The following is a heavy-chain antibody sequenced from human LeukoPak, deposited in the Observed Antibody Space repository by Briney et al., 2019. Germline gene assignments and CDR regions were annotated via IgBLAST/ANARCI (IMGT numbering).Heavy chain of an antibody. CDR2: IIPILGIA. Sequence: ASVKVSCKASGGTFSSYAISWVRQAPGQGLEWMGRIIPILGIANYAQKFQGRVTITADESTSTAYMELSSLRSEDTAVYYCARGDPSITGTTNAFDIWGQGTMVTVSS. V-gene: IGHV1-69*04. J-gene: IGHJ3*02. CDR3: ARGDPSITGTTNAFDI. D-gene: IGHD1-7*01. CDR1: GGTFSSYA.